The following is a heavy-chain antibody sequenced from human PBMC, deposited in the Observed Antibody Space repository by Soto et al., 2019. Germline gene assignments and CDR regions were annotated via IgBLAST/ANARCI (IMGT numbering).Heavy chain of an antibody. CDR1: GFTFDTYW. J-gene: IGHJ4*02. Sequence: PGGSLRLSCAASGFTFDTYWMNWVRQAPGKGLEWVAVIWYDGSNKYYADSVKGRFTISRDNSKNTLYLQMNSLRAEDTAVYYCARDRCSSTSCYHFDYWGQGTLVTVSS. CDR3: ARDRCSSTSCYHFDY. V-gene: IGHV3-33*08. D-gene: IGHD2-2*01. CDR2: IWYDGSNK.